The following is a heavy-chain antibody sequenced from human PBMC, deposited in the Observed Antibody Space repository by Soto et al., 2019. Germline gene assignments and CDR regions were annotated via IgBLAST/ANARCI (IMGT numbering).Heavy chain of an antibody. CDR1: GFTFRTYW. D-gene: IGHD1-26*01. Sequence: GGSLRLSCAASGFTFRTYWMTWVRQAPGKGLEWVANIQQDGSVQHYVDSVRGRLTISRDNAKNSLYLQMNSLRDEDTALYYCARDRSPDTTTNYYDALDFWGQGTMVTVSS. CDR3: ARDRSPDTTTNYYDALDF. V-gene: IGHV3-7*01. CDR2: IQQDGSVQ. J-gene: IGHJ3*01.